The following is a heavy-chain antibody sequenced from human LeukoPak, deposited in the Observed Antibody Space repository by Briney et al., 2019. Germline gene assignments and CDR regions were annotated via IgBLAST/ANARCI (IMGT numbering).Heavy chain of an antibody. V-gene: IGHV1-2*02. D-gene: IGHD5-18*01. CDR2: INPNNGGT. J-gene: IGHJ3*02. Sequence: GASVKVSCKASGYTFTDYYIHCVRQAPGPGLEWMGWINPNNGGTNYAQNFEGRVTMTRDTSISTAYMELSRLRSDDTALYYCARTKAMVDPFDIWGQGTMVTVSS. CDR1: GYTFTDYY. CDR3: ARTKAMVDPFDI.